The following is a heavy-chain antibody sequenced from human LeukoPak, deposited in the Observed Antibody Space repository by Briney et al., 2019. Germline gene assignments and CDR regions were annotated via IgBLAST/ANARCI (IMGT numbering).Heavy chain of an antibody. CDR1: GFTFSDYY. CDR2: ISSSGSTI. D-gene: IGHD4-23*01. V-gene: IGHV3-11*01. CDR3: ARDRRLTVARYYYYGMDV. Sequence: GGSLRLSCAASGFTFSDYYMGWIRQAPGKGLEWVSYISSSGSTIYYADSVKSRFTISRDNAKNSLYLQMNSLRAEDTAVYYCARDRRLTVARYYYYGMDVWGQGTTVTVSS. J-gene: IGHJ6*02.